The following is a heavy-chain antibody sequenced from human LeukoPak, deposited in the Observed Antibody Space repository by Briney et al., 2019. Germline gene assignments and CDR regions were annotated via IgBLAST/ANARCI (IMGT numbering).Heavy chain of an antibody. Sequence: PGGSLRLSCAASGFTFSSYSMNWVRQAPGKGLEWVSSISSSSSYIYYADSVKGGFTISRDNAKNSLYLQMNSLRAEDTAVYYCARPPTRTDSGFDYWGQGTLVTVSS. CDR2: ISSSSSYI. CDR3: ARPPTRTDSGFDY. CDR1: GFTFSSYS. V-gene: IGHV3-21*01. D-gene: IGHD1-26*01. J-gene: IGHJ4*02.